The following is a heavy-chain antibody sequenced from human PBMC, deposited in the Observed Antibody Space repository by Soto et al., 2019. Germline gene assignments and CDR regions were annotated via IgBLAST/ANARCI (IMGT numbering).Heavy chain of an antibody. V-gene: IGHV4-34*01. Sequence: QVQLQQWGAGLLKPSETLSLTCAVYGASFSDYYWAWIRQSPGQGLEWIGEINHSGSPSYNQSLKSRVTISVDTSKDESPLTLKSVTDADTAVYFCAFHSIRTYRPFWYWGQGALLPVSS. CDR3: AFHSIRTYRPFWY. CDR2: INHSGSP. J-gene: IGHJ4*02. CDR1: GASFSDYY. D-gene: IGHD3-16*02.